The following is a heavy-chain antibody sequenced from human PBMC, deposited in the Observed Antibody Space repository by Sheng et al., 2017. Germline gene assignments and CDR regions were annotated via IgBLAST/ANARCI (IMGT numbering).Heavy chain of an antibody. CDR1: GFTFSSYN. D-gene: IGHD3-10*02. CDR2: LTKSNSYI. J-gene: IGHJ2*01. Sequence: EVQLVESGGGLVNPGGSLRLSCAASGFTFSSYNMNWVRQAPGKGLEWVASLTKSNSYINYADSVRGRFTISRDNARNSLYLQLNSLTAEDTAVYYCARAANVYWFFDLWGRGTLVT. V-gene: IGHV3-21*01. CDR3: ARAANVYWFFDL.